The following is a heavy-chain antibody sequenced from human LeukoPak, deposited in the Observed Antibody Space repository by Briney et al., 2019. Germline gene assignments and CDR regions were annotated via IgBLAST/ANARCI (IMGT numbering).Heavy chain of an antibody. CDR1: GFTFSSYS. CDR3: ARVSTSRDTPDY. V-gene: IGHV3-21*01. D-gene: IGHD2-2*01. J-gene: IGHJ4*02. Sequence: GGSLRLSCAASGFTFSSYSMKWVRQAPGKGLEWVSSISSSSSYIYYADSVKGRFTISRDNAKNSLYLQMNSLRAEDTAVYYCARVSTSRDTPDYWGQGTLVTVSS. CDR2: ISSSSSYI.